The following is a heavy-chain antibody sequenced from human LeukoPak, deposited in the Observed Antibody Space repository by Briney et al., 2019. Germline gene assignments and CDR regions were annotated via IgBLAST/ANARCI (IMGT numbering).Heavy chain of an antibody. Sequence: SETLSLTCTVSGGSISSYYWSWIRQPPGKGLEWIGYIYYSGSTNYNPSLKSRVTISVDTSKNQFSLKLSSVTAADTAVYYCASSGPYDFWSGYLSPANYYYYGMDVWGQGTTVTVSS. CDR1: GGSISSYY. D-gene: IGHD3-3*01. V-gene: IGHV4-59*08. CDR2: IYYSGST. CDR3: ASSGPYDFWSGYLSPANYYYYGMDV. J-gene: IGHJ6*02.